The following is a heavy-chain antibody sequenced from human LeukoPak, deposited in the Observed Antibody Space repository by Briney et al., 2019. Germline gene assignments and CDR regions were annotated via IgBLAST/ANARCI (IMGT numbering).Heavy chain of an antibody. J-gene: IGHJ4*02. D-gene: IGHD3-10*01. V-gene: IGHV1-69*04. CDR3: ARAETRFGSWG. Sequence: SVKVSCKASGGTFSSYAISWVRQAPGQGLEWMGRIIPILGIANYAQKFQGRVTITADKSTSTAYMELSSLRSEDTAVYYCARAETRFGSWGWGQGTLVTVSS. CDR1: GGTFSSYA. CDR2: IIPILGIA.